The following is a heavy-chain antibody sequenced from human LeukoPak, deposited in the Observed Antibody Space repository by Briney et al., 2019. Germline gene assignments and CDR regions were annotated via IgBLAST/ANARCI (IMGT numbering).Heavy chain of an antibody. CDR1: GGSISSYY. V-gene: IGHV4-59*08. D-gene: IGHD3-10*01. Sequence: PSETLSLTCTVTGGSISSYYWSWIRQPPGKGLEWLGYIYYSGSTNYNPCLNHRVPISVDTSKNQFSLKLSSVTAADTAVYYCARQDGYYYGSGSYGFRWFDPWGQGTLVTVSS. J-gene: IGHJ5*02. CDR3: ARQDGYYYGSGSYGFRWFDP. CDR2: IYYSGST.